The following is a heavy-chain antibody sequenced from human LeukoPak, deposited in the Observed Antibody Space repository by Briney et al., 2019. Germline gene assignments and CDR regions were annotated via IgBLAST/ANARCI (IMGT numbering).Heavy chain of an antibody. Sequence: ASAKVSCKASGGTFSSYAISWVRQAPGQGLEWMGGIIPIFGTANYAQKFQGRVTITADESTSTAYMELSSLRSEDTAVYYCARMWDYYDSSGLGGWGQGTLVTVSS. CDR1: GGTFSSYA. J-gene: IGHJ4*02. CDR3: ARMWDYYDSSGLGG. V-gene: IGHV1-69*13. D-gene: IGHD3-22*01. CDR2: IIPIFGTA.